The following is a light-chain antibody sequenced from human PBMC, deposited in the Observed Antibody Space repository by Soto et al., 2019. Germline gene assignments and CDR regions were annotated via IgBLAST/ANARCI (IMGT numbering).Light chain of an antibody. Sequence: EIVLSQSPGTLSLSPGERATLSCRASQSFSSTYLAWYQQKPGQAPRLLVYGASSRATGIPDRFSGFGSGTDFTLTISRLEPEDFAVYFCQQYGSSPITFGQGTLLEI. V-gene: IGKV3-20*01. CDR2: GAS. J-gene: IGKJ5*01. CDR3: QQYGSSPIT. CDR1: QSFSSTY.